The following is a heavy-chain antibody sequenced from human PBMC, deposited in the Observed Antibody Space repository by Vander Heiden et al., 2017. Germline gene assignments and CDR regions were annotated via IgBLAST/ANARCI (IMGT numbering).Heavy chain of an antibody. CDR3: AKDRRF. CDR2: ISWNSDNI. V-gene: IGHV3-9*01. CDR1: GFPFDNYA. Sequence: EVQLLESGGGLVQPGGSLRPPGAASGFPFDNYAMPWVRQAPGKGLEWVSGISWNSDNIDYADSVKGRFTISRDNAKNSLYLQMNSLRPEDTALYYCAKDRRFWGQGALVTVSS. J-gene: IGHJ4*02.